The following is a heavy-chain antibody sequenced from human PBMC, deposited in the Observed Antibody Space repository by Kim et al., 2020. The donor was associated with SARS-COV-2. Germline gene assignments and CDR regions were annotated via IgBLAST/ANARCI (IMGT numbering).Heavy chain of an antibody. CDR3: ARGAGYSYGGYFDY. J-gene: IGHJ4*02. Sequence: AGSLRLSCAASGFTFSSYAMHWVRQAPGKGLEWVAVISYDGSNKYYADSVKGRFTISRDNSKNTLYLQMNSLRAEDTAVYYCARGAGYSYGGYFDYWGQGTLFTVSP. CDR1: GFTFSSYA. V-gene: IGHV3-30-3*01. CDR2: ISYDGSNK. D-gene: IGHD5-18*01.